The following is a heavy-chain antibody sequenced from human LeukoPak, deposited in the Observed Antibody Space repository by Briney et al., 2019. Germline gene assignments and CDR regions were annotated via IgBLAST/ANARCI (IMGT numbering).Heavy chain of an antibody. CDR3: ARADLYTYYYGSGSIDY. D-gene: IGHD3-10*01. J-gene: IGHJ4*02. V-gene: IGHV1-18*01. Sequence: GASVKVSCKASGYTFTSYGISWVRQAPGQGLEWMGWISAYSGNTNYAQKLQGRVTMTTDTSTSTAYMELRSLRSDDTAVYYCARADLYTYYYGSGSIDYWGQGTLVTVSS. CDR2: ISAYSGNT. CDR1: GYTFTSYG.